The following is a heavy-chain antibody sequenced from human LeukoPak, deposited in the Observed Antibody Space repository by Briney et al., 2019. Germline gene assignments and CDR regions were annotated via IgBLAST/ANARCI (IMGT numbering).Heavy chain of an antibody. V-gene: IGHV3-23*01. CDR3: AKDPTLDSEFDY. CDR2: ISGSGGST. D-gene: IGHD3-9*01. CDR1: GFTFSSYA. J-gene: IGHJ4*02. Sequence: PGGSLRLSCAASGFTFSSYAMSWVRQAPGKGLEWVSAISGSGGSTYYADSLKGRFTISRDNSKNTLYLQMNSLRAEDTAVYYCAKDPTLDSEFDYWGQGTLVTVSS.